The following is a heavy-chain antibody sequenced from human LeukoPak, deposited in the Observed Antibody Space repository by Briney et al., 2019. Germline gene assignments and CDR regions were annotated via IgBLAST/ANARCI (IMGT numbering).Heavy chain of an antibody. Sequence: GGSLRLSCAASGFTFSNYAMSWVRQAPGKGLVWVSAFGGSSINTYYADSIKGRFTTSRDNSKNTLFLQKSSLRAEDTAIYYCARVLSLRYFDWVLYADSWGQGTLVTVSS. CDR2: FGGSSINT. D-gene: IGHD3-9*01. J-gene: IGHJ4*02. V-gene: IGHV3-23*01. CDR1: GFTFSNYA. CDR3: ARVLSLRYFDWVLYADS.